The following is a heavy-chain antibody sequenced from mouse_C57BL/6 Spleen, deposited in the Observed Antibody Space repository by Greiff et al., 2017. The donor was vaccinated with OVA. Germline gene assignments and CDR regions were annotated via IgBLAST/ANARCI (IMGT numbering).Heavy chain of an antibody. CDR3: ARARSFITTVDYAMDY. Sequence: EVKLVESGPELVKPGASVKISCKASGYSFTDYNMNWVKQSNGKSLEWIGVINPNYGTTSYNQKFKGKATLTVDQSSSTAYMQLNSLTSEDSAVYYCARARSFITTVDYAMDYWGQGTSVTVSS. CDR2: INPNYGTT. J-gene: IGHJ4*01. V-gene: IGHV1-39*01. CDR1: GYSFTDYN. D-gene: IGHD1-1*01.